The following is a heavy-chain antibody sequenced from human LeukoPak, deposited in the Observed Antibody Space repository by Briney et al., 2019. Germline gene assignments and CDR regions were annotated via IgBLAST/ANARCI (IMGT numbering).Heavy chain of an antibody. J-gene: IGHJ6*03. CDR1: GGSFSGYY. V-gene: IGHV4-34*01. Sequence: SETLSLTCAVYGGSFSGYYWSWIRQPPGKGLEWIGEINHSGSTNYNPSLKSRVTISVDTSKNLFSLKLSSVTAADTAVYYCARGVDYYGSGSYSYYYYYMDVWGKGTTVTVSS. CDR2: INHSGST. CDR3: ARGVDYYGSGSYSYYYYYMDV. D-gene: IGHD3-10*01.